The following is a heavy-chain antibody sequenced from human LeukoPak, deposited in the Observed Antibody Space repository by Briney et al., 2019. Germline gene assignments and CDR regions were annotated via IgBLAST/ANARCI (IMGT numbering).Heavy chain of an antibody. CDR3: ARAVGPFDY. V-gene: IGHV3-33*01. CDR2: IWHDGSNK. J-gene: IGHJ4*02. Sequence: GGSLRLSCAASGFTFSVYGMHWVRQAPGKGLQWVAVIWHDGSNKFYADSVKGRFTISRDNSENTLYLQMNSLRAEDTAVYYCARAVGPFDYWGQGTLVTVSS. CDR1: GFTFSVYG.